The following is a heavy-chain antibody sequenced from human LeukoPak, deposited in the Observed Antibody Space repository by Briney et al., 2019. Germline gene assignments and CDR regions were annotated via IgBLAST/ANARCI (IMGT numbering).Heavy chain of an antibody. CDR1: GGTFSSYA. CDR3: ARDCSGGSCYDY. D-gene: IGHD2-15*01. CDR2: IIPILGIA. J-gene: IGHJ4*02. Sequence: SVKVSCKASGGTFSSYAISWVRQAPGQGLEWMGRIIPILGIANYAQKFQGRVTITADKSTSTAYTELSSLRSEDTAVYYCARDCSGGSCYDYWGQGTLVTVSS. V-gene: IGHV1-69*04.